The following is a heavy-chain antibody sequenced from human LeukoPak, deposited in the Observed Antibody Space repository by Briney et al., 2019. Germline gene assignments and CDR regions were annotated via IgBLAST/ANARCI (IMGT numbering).Heavy chain of an antibody. V-gene: IGHV3-23*01. CDR2: ITGGSGGT. CDR3: AKSRGEASSGWYPSDYLDN. J-gene: IGHJ4*02. CDR1: GFTFSSYA. Sequence: PGGSLRLSCAASGFTFSSYATSWVRQAPGKGLGWVPAITGGSGGTYYADSVKGRFTISRDNSKNTLYLQMNSLRAEDTAVYYCAKSRGEASSGWYPSDYLDNWGQGTLVTVSS. D-gene: IGHD6-19*01.